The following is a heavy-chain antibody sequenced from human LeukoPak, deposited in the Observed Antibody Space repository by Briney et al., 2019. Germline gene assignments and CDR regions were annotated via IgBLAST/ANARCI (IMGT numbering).Heavy chain of an antibody. J-gene: IGHJ4*02. CDR2: MSGSGDST. Sequence: PGGSLRLSCSASGFTFSSYAMSWVRQAPGKGLEWVSAMSGSGDSTYYADSVKGRFTISSDNSKSTMYLQMNSLRAEDTAVYYCAKDWAGSDRRYYFDNWGQGTLVTVSS. CDR1: GFTFSSYA. V-gene: IGHV3-23*01. D-gene: IGHD3-22*01. CDR3: AKDWAGSDRRYYFDN.